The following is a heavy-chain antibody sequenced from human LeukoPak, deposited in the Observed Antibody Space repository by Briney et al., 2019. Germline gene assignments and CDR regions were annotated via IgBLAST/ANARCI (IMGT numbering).Heavy chain of an antibody. CDR2: ISAYNGNT. J-gene: IGHJ3*02. V-gene: IGHV1-18*01. CDR3: AREGTRLRFGEPNAFDI. D-gene: IGHD3-10*01. Sequence: ASVKVSCKASGYTFTSYGISWVRQAPGQGLEWMGWISAYNGNTNYAQKLQGRVTMTTDTSTSTAYMELRSLRSDDTAVYYCAREGTRLRFGEPNAFDIWGQGTMVTVSS. CDR1: GYTFTSYG.